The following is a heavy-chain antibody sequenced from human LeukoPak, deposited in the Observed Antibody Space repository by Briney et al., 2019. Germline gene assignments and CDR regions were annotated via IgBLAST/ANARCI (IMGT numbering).Heavy chain of an antibody. Sequence: GGSLRLSCAASRFTFSTYWMHWVRQAPGKGLVWVSRINSDGSSTGYADSVKGRFTISRDNANNALYLQMTSLRAEATAVYYCAKARPTYMFRGVPLDVWGKGTTVRVSS. CDR2: INSDGSST. CDR1: RFTFSTYW. CDR3: AKARPTYMFRGVPLDV. V-gene: IGHV3-74*01. J-gene: IGHJ6*04. D-gene: IGHD3-10*01.